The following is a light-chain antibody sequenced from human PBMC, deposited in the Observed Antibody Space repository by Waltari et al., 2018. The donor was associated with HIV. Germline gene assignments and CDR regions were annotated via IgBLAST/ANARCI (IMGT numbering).Light chain of an antibody. CDR3: SSYSGTESYL. Sequence: QSALAQPASVSASPGQSITISCTGTSNDIGLYNYVSWYRQYPGKAPYLLIFEVSHRPSGVSDRFSGSKSGNMASLTISGLQPEDEADYFCSSYSGTESYLFGAGTTVTVL. CDR2: EVS. J-gene: IGLJ1*01. V-gene: IGLV2-14*01. CDR1: SNDIGLYNY.